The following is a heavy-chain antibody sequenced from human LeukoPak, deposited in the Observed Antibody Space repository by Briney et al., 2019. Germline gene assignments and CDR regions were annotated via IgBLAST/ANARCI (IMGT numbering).Heavy chain of an antibody. CDR1: GGSFSGYY. J-gene: IGHJ6*02. D-gene: IGHD3-22*01. CDR2: TNHSGST. Sequence: SETLSLTCAVYGGSFSGYYWSWIRQPPGKGLEWIGETNHSGSTNYNPSLKSRLTISVDTSKKQFSLKLSSVTAADTAVYYCATRAGHYYDSSGYYYYGMDVWGQGTTVTVSS. CDR3: ATRAGHYYDSSGYYYYGMDV. V-gene: IGHV4-34*01.